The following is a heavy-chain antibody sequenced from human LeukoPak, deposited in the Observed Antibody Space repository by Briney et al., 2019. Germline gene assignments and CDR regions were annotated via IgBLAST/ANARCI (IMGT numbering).Heavy chain of an antibody. D-gene: IGHD6-19*01. CDR2: INAANGNT. CDR3: ARVGKIGSGGHLGY. J-gene: IGHJ4*02. CDR1: GYTFTTYA. V-gene: IGHV1-3*01. Sequence: SVKVSRKASGYTFTTYAMHWLRQAPAQRLEWMGWINAANGNTKYSQKFQGRVTITRDTSTSTGYMELRSLRSEDTARYYCARVGKIGSGGHLGYWGQGTLVTVSS.